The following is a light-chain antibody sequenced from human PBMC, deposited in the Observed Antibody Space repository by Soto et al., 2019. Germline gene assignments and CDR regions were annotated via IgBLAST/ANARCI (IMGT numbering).Light chain of an antibody. Sequence: NLLRQSPATLSLSPVERATLSCRASQSISRYLAWYQQKPGQAPRLLIYDASNRATGIPARFSGSGSGTDFTLTISSLEPEDFAVYYCQQRSNWFLTFGGGTKVDIK. CDR1: QSISRY. J-gene: IGKJ4*01. CDR3: QQRSNWFLT. V-gene: IGKV3-11*01. CDR2: DAS.